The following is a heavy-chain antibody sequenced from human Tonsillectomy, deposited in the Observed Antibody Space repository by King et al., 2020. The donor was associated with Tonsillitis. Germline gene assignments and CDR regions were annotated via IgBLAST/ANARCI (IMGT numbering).Heavy chain of an antibody. D-gene: IGHD3-3*01. V-gene: IGHV3-20*01. CDR3: ARANYDFWSGYYTGISHYYYMDV. Sequence: QLVQSGGGGVRPGGSLILPCAASGFTFDDYGMSWVRQAPGKGLEWVCGFNWNGGSQGYADSVKGRFTISRDNAKNYLYLPMNSLRAEDTALYHCARANYDFWSGYYTGISHYYYMDVWGKGTTVTVSS. CDR1: GFTFDDYG. J-gene: IGHJ6*03. CDR2: FNWNGGSQ.